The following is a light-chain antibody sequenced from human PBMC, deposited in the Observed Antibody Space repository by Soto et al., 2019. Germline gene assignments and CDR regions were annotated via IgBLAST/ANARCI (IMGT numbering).Light chain of an antibody. CDR1: SSDVGAYNY. V-gene: IGLV2-11*01. J-gene: IGLJ1*01. CDR2: DVS. CDR3: CSYADNYSYV. Sequence: QSALTQPGSVSGSPGQSVTISCTGTSSDVGAYNYVSWYQQHPGKAPKLMTYDVSKRPSGVPDRFSGSKSGNTASLTISGLQAEDEAHSYCCSYADNYSYVFGTGTKVTVL.